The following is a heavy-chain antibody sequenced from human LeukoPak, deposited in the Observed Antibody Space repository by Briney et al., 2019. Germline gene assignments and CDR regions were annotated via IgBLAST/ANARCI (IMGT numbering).Heavy chain of an antibody. J-gene: IGHJ3*02. V-gene: IGHV4-59*01. Sequence: PSETLSLTCTVSGGSISSYYWSWIRQPPGKGLEWIGYISYSGSTNYNPSLKSRVTISVDTSKNQFSLKLSSVTAADTAVYYCARDRERAFDIWGQGTLVTVSS. D-gene: IGHD1-26*01. CDR2: ISYSGST. CDR3: ARDRERAFDI. CDR1: GGSISSYY.